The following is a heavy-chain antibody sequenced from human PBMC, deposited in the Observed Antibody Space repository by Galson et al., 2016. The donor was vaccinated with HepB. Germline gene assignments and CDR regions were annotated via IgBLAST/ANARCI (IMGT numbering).Heavy chain of an antibody. Sequence: SVKVSCKASGYTFSTYGISWVRQAPGQGPEWMGWISPYNGNTNYAQKFQGRVTMTTDTSTSTAYMELRSLRSDDTAVYYCARDTGDDLNYAMDVWGQGTTVTVSS. CDR1: GYTFSTYG. V-gene: IGHV1-18*01. CDR3: ARDTGDDLNYAMDV. CDR2: ISPYNGNT. D-gene: IGHD5-12*01. J-gene: IGHJ6*02.